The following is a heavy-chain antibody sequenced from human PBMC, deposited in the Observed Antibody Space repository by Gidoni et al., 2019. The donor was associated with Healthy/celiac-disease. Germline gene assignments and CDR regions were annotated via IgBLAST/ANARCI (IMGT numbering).Heavy chain of an antibody. CDR2: ISSSSSTI. Sequence: EVQLVESGGGLVQPGGSLRLSCAASGFTFSSYSMNWVRQAPGKGLEWVSYISSSSSTIYYADSVKGRFTISRDNAKNSLYLQMNSLRDEDTAVYYCARDPSGWFTSDWYFDLWGRGTLVTVSS. J-gene: IGHJ2*01. CDR1: GFTFSSYS. V-gene: IGHV3-48*02. CDR3: ARDPSGWFTSDWYFDL. D-gene: IGHD6-19*01.